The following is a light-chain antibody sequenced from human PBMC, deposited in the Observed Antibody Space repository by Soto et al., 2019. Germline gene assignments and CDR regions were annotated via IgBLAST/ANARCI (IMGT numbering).Light chain of an antibody. Sequence: DIVMTQSPDSLAVSLGERATINCKSSQSLLYNLDNKNYLAWFQQKPGQPPRLLIYWASTRESGVPDRFSGSGSGKDFTLTISSLQAEDVAVYYCQQYYSTPRTFGQGTKVEIK. V-gene: IGKV4-1*01. CDR3: QQYYSTPRT. J-gene: IGKJ1*01. CDR1: QSLLYNLDNKNY. CDR2: WAS.